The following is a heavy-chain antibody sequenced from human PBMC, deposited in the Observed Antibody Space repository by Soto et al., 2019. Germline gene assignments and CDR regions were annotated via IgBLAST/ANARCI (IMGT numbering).Heavy chain of an antibody. CDR1: GFTFSSYG. J-gene: IGHJ5*02. D-gene: IGHD3-3*01. Sequence: PGGSLRLSCAASGFTFSSYGMHWVRQAPGKGLEWVAVISYDGSNKYYADSVKGRFTISRDNSKNTLYLQMNSLRAEDTAVHYCAKDRRTDDFWSGYSSHWFDPWGQGTLVTVSS. V-gene: IGHV3-30*18. CDR2: ISYDGSNK. CDR3: AKDRRTDDFWSGYSSHWFDP.